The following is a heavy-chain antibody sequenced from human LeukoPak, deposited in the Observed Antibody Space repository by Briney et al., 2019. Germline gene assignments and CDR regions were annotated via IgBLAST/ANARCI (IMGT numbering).Heavy chain of an antibody. V-gene: IGHV3-30-3*01. CDR3: ARDTSGSLRGYYYYMDV. J-gene: IGHJ6*03. CDR1: GFTFSSYA. Sequence: PGGSLRLSCAASGFTFSSYAMHWVRQAPGKGLEWVAVISYDGSNKYYADSVKGRFTISRDNSKNTLYLQMNSLRVEDTAVYYCARDTSGSLRGYYYYMDVWGKGTTVTVSS. CDR2: ISYDGSNK. D-gene: IGHD3-16*01.